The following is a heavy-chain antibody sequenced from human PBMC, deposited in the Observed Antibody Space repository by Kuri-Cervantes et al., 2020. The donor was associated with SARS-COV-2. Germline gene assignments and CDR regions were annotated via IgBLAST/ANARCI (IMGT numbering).Heavy chain of an antibody. D-gene: IGHD6-19*01. CDR2: ISYDGSNK. J-gene: IGHJ6*03. Sequence: GGSLRLSCAASGFTFSSHAMHWVRQAPGKGLEWVAVISYDGSNKYYADSVKGRFTISRDNSKNTLYLQMNSLRAEDTAVYYCARDSWLVHYYYYYMDVWGKGTTVTVSS. V-gene: IGHV3-30*04. CDR1: GFTFSSHA. CDR3: ARDSWLVHYYYYYMDV.